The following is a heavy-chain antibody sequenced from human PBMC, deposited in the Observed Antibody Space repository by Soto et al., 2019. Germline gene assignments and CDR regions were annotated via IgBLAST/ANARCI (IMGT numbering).Heavy chain of an antibody. J-gene: IGHJ6*02. D-gene: IGHD4-17*01. CDR2: ISGSGGTDT. V-gene: IGHV3-23*01. CDR1: AFTFSSYA. CDR3: AKDRPHTWEAGDHYGLDG. Sequence: EVQLLESGGGLVQPGGSLRLSCAASAFTFSSYAMSWVRQAPGKGLEWVSAISGSGGTDTYYADSVKGRFTISRDNSKSTMYLQMNSLRAEDTAIYYCAKDRPHTWEAGDHYGLDGWGQGTSVTVSS.